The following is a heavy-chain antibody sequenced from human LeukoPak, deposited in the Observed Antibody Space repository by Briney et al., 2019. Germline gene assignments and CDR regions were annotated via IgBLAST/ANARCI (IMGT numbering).Heavy chain of an antibody. CDR1: GGTFSSYA. CDR3: ARSTTVTTGWFDP. V-gene: IGHV1-69*13. Sequence: SVKVSRKASGGTFSSYAISWVRQAPGQGLEWMGGIIPIFGTANYAQKFQGRVTITADESTSTAYMELSSLRSEDTAVYYCARSTTVTTGWFDPWGQGTLVTVSS. D-gene: IGHD4-17*01. J-gene: IGHJ5*02. CDR2: IIPIFGTA.